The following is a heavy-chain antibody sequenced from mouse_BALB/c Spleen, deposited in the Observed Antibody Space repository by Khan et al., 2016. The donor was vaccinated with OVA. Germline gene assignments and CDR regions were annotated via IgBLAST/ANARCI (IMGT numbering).Heavy chain of an antibody. CDR1: GFSITSDNA. Sequence: EVQLQESGPGLVEPSQSLSLTCTVTGFSITSDNAWYCFRQLLGNKLLGLVDISSCGSTNYNTALKSRISITRDTSKNQFFLQLNSVTTEDTATDYCARDGSRYNYSMDYWGPGTTVTVSS. D-gene: IGHD2-3*01. CDR2: ISSCGST. V-gene: IGHV3-2*02. CDR3: ARDGSRYNYSMDY. J-gene: IGHJ4*01.